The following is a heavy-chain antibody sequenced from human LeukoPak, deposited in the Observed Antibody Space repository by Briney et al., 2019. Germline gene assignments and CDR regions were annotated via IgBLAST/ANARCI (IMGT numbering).Heavy chain of an antibody. J-gene: IGHJ4*02. CDR3: AKSQPYIASYFDY. D-gene: IGHD2-15*01. V-gene: IGHV3-23*01. CDR2: ISSSGANT. Sequence: GGSLRLSCSASGFTFTNYAMSWVRQAPVKGLEWVSGISSSGANTYYADSVEGRFTISRDKSKNTLYLQMNSLRAEDTAVYYCAKSQPYIASYFDYWGQGTLVTVSS. CDR1: GFTFTNYA.